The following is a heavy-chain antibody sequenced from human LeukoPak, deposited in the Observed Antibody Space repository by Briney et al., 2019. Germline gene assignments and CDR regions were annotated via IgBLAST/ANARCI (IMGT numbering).Heavy chain of an antibody. CDR3: ARARDQVTGRFEY. V-gene: IGHV4-59*01. CDR1: GVSIGSYY. D-gene: IGHD1-26*01. Sequence: KPSETLSLTCTVSGVSIGSYYWSWIRQPPGEGLEWIGYIYYSGGTNYNPSLKSRVTISLDTPKKQFSLKLSSVTAADTAVYYCARARDQVTGRFEYWGQGTLVTVSS. CDR2: IYYSGGT. J-gene: IGHJ4*02.